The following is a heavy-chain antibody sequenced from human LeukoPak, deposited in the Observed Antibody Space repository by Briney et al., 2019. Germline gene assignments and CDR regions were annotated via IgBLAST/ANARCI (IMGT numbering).Heavy chain of an antibody. CDR3: ARDRLGGGITGSDNVDY. J-gene: IGHJ4*02. Sequence: GGSLTLSCAASGFTVSSNYMSWVRQAPGKGLEWVSVIYSGGSTYYADSVKGRFTISRDNSKNTLYLQMNSLRAEDTAVYYCARDRLGGGITGSDNVDYWGQGTLVTVSS. D-gene: IGHD1-20*01. CDR2: IYSGGST. CDR1: GFTVSSNY. V-gene: IGHV3-66*02.